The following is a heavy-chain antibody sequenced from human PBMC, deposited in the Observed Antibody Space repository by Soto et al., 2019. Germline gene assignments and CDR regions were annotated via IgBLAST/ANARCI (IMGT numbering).Heavy chain of an antibody. CDR1: GFTFCDYY. V-gene: IGHV3-11*05. Sequence: QVQLVESGGGLVKPGGSLRLSCAASGFTFCDYYMSWIRQAPGKGLEWVSYISSSSSYTNYAHSVKGRFTISRDKAKNSLYLQMNCLRAEDTAVYYCARVPNYYVDLWGRGTLVTVSS. CDR2: ISSSSSYT. J-gene: IGHJ2*01. D-gene: IGHD3-10*01. CDR3: ARVPNYYVDL.